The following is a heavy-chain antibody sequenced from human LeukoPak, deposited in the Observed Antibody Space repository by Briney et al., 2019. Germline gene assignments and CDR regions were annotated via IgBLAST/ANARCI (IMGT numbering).Heavy chain of an antibody. J-gene: IGHJ4*02. CDR1: GGSFSGYY. CDR2: INHSGST. D-gene: IGHD3-22*01. Sequence: SETLSLTCAVYGGSFSGYYWSWIRQPPGKGLEWIGEINHSGSTNYNPSLKSRVTISVGTSKNQFSLKLSSVTAADTAVYYCARDDSSGYPDYWGQGTLVTVSS. V-gene: IGHV4-34*01. CDR3: ARDDSSGYPDY.